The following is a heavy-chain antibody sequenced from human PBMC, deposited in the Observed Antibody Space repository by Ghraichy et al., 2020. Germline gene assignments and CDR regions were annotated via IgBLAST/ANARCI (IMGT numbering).Heavy chain of an antibody. CDR2: VKSKTDGGTT. D-gene: IGHD3-3*01. CDR3: TTVALRFFVFHDDALDI. CDR1: GFTFTNAW. Sequence: ETLSLTCAASGFTFTNAWMSWVRQAPGKGLEWVGRVKSKTDGGTTDYAAPVKGRFTISRDDSKNTLYLQMSSLKTEDTAVYYCTTVALRFFVFHDDALDIWGQGTMVTVSS. J-gene: IGHJ3*02. V-gene: IGHV3-15*01.